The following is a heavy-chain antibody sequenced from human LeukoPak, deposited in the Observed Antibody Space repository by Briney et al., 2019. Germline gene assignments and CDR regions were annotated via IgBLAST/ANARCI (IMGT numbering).Heavy chain of an antibody. V-gene: IGHV3-15*01. CDR2: IKSKADGETT. CDR3: TTGYWNAWHDGY. J-gene: IGHJ4*02. D-gene: IGHD1-1*01. Sequence: GGSLRLSCVASGFIFSDAWMSWVRQAPGKGLEWVGRIKSKADGETTDYAAPLKGRFTISRDDSKNTLYVQINGLKTEDTGVYYCTTGYWNAWHDGYWGQGTLVTVSS. CDR1: GFIFSDAW.